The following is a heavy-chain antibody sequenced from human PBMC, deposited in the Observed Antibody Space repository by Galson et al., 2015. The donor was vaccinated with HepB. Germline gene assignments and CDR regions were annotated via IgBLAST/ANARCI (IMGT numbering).Heavy chain of an antibody. Sequence: CAISGNSVSSNSAGWNWIRQSPSRGLEWLGRTYYRSKWYNDYALSVKSRITFNPDTSKNQFSLQLNSVTPEDTAVYYCARERWELNYYYYYMDVWGKGTTVTVSS. J-gene: IGHJ6*03. V-gene: IGHV6-1*01. CDR3: ARERWELNYYYYYMDV. CDR1: GNSVSSNSAG. CDR2: TYYRSKWYN. D-gene: IGHD1-26*01.